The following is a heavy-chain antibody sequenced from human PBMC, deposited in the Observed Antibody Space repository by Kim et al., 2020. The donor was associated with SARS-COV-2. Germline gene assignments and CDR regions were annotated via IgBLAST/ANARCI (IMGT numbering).Heavy chain of an antibody. Sequence: SETLSLTCAVSGGSFSGYHWSWIHQPPGKGLEWIGEVSYSGISNYNPSLKSRVIMSVDASKKQISLKLTAVTAADTAVYFCARTPMTLISAAGLGIFYFDYWGQGSLVTVSS. V-gene: IGHV4-34*01. D-gene: IGHD6-13*01. CDR3: ARTPMTLISAAGLGIFYFDY. CDR1: GGSFSGYH. J-gene: IGHJ4*02. CDR2: VSYSGIS.